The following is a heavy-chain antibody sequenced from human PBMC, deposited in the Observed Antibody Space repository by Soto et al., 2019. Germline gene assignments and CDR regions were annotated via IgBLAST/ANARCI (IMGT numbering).Heavy chain of an antibody. V-gene: IGHV3-23*01. Sequence: PGGSLRLSCAASGFTFSSYAMRWVRQAPGKGLEWVSAISGSGGSTYYADSVKGRFTISRDNSKNTLYLQMNSLRAEDTAVYYCAKQGPYEFWTVGWFDPWGQGTLVTVSS. CDR2: ISGSGGST. CDR1: GFTFSSYA. CDR3: AKQGPYEFWTVGWFDP. J-gene: IGHJ5*02. D-gene: IGHD3-3*01.